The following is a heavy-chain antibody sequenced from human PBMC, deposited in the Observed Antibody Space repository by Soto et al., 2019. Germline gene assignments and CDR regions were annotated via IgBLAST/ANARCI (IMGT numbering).Heavy chain of an antibody. V-gene: IGHV1-69*01. J-gene: IGHJ1*01. Sequence: QAQLMQSGAEVKKPGSSVKVSCKASGGTFSGYAISWVRQAPGQGLEWMGGIIPILGITNYAQKSQGRITAAADESTGTDYMELRSLRSEDTAIYYCAKDPRSITGTTSSEDFQHWGQGTLVTVSS. D-gene: IGHD1-20*01. CDR3: AKDPRSITGTTSSEDFQH. CDR1: GGTFSGYA. CDR2: IIPILGIT.